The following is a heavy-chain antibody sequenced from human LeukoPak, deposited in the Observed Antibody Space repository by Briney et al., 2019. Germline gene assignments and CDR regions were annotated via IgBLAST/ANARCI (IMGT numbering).Heavy chain of an antibody. CDR1: GGSISSYY. CDR3: ARRRIVGATGYYYGMDV. Sequence: SETLSLTCTVSGGSISSYYWSWIRQPPGKGLEWIGYIYYSGSTNYNPSLKSRVTISVDTSKNQFSLKLSSVTAADTAVYYCARRRIVGATGYYYGMDVWGQGTTVTVSS. J-gene: IGHJ6*02. D-gene: IGHD1-26*01. V-gene: IGHV4-59*08. CDR2: IYYSGST.